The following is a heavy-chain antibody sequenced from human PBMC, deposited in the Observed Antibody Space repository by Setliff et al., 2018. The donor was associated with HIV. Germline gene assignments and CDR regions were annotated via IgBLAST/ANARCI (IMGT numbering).Heavy chain of an antibody. D-gene: IGHD3-10*01. CDR2: IYYSGST. CDR3: ARVPLVRATFDY. V-gene: IGHV4-59*01. CDR1: GGSISSYY. J-gene: IGHJ4*02. Sequence: PSETLSLTCTVSGGSISSYYWSWIRQPPGKGLEWIGYIYYSGSTNYNPSLKSRVTISVDTSENQFSLKLSSVTAADTAVYYCARVPLVRATFDYWGQGTLVTVSS.